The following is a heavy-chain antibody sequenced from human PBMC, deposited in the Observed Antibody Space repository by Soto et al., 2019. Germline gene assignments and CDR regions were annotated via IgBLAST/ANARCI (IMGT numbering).Heavy chain of an antibody. CDR3: AMHYDMWSGYISPVDY. CDR2: IDTSGTKI. Sequence: QVQLVESGGDLVKPGGSLRLSCAASGYTFSDYYMSWIRQAPGKGLEWISYIDTSGTKIYYPDSVKSRFTITRDTVKNSLYLEMTSPRDEDTAVYYCAMHYDMWSGYISPVDYWGQGTLVTVSS. V-gene: IGHV3-11*01. D-gene: IGHD3-3*01. CDR1: GYTFSDYY. J-gene: IGHJ4*02.